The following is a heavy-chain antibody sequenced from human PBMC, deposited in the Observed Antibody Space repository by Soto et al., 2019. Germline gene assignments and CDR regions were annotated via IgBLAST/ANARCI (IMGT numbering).Heavy chain of an antibody. CDR3: AREGFSSGKAGGFDI. CDR2: INDSGGAT. D-gene: IGHD6-19*01. CDR1: GFTFSSSV. V-gene: IGHV3-23*01. Sequence: EVQLLESGGGLVQPGGSLRLSCAASGFTFSSSVMSWVRQAPGKGLEWVSTINDSGGATHYADSGKGRFTISRDNSKDTLFLQMNSLRAEDTAVYHCAREGFSSGKAGGFDIWGQGTMVTVSS. J-gene: IGHJ3*02.